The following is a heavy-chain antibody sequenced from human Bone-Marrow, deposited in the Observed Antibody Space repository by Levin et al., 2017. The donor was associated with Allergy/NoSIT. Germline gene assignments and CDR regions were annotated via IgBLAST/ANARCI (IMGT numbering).Heavy chain of an antibody. D-gene: IGHD2-15*01. CDR2: ISAYNGNT. CDR1: GYTFTSYG. J-gene: IGHJ3*02. CDR3: ARDPGQLDFSGGAFDS. Sequence: WASVKVSCKASGYTFTSYGISWVRQAPGQGLEWMGWISAYNGNTNYAQKLQGRVTMTTDTSTSTAYMELRSLRSDDTAVYYCARDPGQLDFSGGAFDSWGQGTMVTVSS. V-gene: IGHV1-18*01.